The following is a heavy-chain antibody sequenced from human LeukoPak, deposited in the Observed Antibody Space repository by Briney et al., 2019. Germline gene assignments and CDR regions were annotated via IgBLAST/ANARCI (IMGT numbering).Heavy chain of an antibody. CDR2: IIPIFGTA. J-gene: IGHJ4*02. CDR3: ARDLWQVVVVPAAIEFDY. CDR1: GYTFTGYY. V-gene: IGHV1-69*05. D-gene: IGHD2-2*01. Sequence: SVKVSCKASGYTFTGYYMHWVRRAPGQGLEWMGWIIPIFGTANYAQKFQGRVTITTDESTSTAYMELSSLRSDDTAVYYCARDLWQVVVVPAAIEFDYWGQGTLVTVSS.